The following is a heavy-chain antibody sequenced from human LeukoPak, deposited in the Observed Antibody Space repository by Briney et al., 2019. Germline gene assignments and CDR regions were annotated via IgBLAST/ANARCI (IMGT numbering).Heavy chain of an antibody. CDR3: ARTGTTSRNWFDP. CDR2: ISSSGSTI. V-gene: IGHV3-11*01. CDR1: GVIISSYA. D-gene: IGHD1-1*01. Sequence: GGSLRLSCAASGVIISSYAMSWIRQAPGKGLEWVSYISSSGSTIYYADSVKGRFTISRDNAKNSLYLQMNSLRAEDTAVYYCARTGTTSRNWFDPWGQGTLVTVSS. J-gene: IGHJ5*02.